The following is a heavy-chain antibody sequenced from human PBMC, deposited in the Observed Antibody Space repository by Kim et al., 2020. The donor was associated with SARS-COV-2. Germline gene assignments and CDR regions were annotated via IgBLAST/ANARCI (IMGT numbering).Heavy chain of an antibody. Sequence: SHADSVKGRFTISRDNAKNTLYLQMNSLRAEDTAVYYCARARKYGMDVWGQGTTVTVSS. CDR3: ARARKYGMDV. V-gene: IGHV3-74*01. J-gene: IGHJ6*02.